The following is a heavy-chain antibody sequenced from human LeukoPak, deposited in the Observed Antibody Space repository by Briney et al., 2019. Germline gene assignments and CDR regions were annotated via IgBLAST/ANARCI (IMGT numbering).Heavy chain of an antibody. D-gene: IGHD3-10*01. CDR2: FSGSGGST. V-gene: IGHV3-23*01. J-gene: IGHJ3*02. Sequence: GGSLRLSCAASGFTFSSYAMSWVRQAPGKGLEWVSAFSGSGGSTYYADSVKGRFTISRDNSKNTLYLQMNSLRAEDTAVYYCAKDRGVRGFYDAFDIWGQGTMVTVSS. CDR3: AKDRGVRGFYDAFDI. CDR1: GFTFSSYA.